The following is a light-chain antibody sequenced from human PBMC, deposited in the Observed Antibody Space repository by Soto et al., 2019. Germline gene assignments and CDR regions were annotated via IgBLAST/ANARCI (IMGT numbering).Light chain of an antibody. J-gene: IGLJ1*01. CDR1: SSNIRNNY. Sequence: QSVLTQPPSVSAAPRQKVTISCSGSSSNIRNNYVSWYQQLPGTAPKLLIYDNNKRPSGIPDRFSGSKSGTSATLGITGLQTGDEADYYCGTWDSSLSAYVSGTGTKVTV. CDR2: DNN. CDR3: GTWDSSLSAYV. V-gene: IGLV1-51*01.